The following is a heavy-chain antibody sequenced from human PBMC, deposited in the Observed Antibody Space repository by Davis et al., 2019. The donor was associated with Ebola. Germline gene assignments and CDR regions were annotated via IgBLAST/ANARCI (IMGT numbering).Heavy chain of an antibody. CDR1: GFTFSSYE. CDR3: ALNWNFDR. CDR2: IGSSSITI. D-gene: IGHD1-1*01. V-gene: IGHV3-48*03. Sequence: PGGSLRLSCAASGFTFSSYELNWVRQAPGKGPEWVSYIGSSSITIRYADSVKGRFTVSRDNAKNSLYLQMDSLRVEDTAVYYCALNWNFDRWGQGTLVTVSS. J-gene: IGHJ5*02.